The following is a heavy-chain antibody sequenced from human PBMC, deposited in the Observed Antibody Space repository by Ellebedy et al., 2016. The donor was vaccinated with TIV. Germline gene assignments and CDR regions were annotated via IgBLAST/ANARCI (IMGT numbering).Heavy chain of an antibody. V-gene: IGHV1-3*01. D-gene: IGHD3-10*01. CDR1: GYTFTSYA. J-gene: IGHJ5*02. CDR3: ARDRRITMVRGAERPENWFDP. CDR2: INAGNGNT. Sequence: ASVKVSXKASGYTFTSYAMHWVRQAPGQRLEWMGWINAGNGNTKYSQKFQGRVTITRDTSASTAYMELSSLRSEDTAVYYCARDRRITMVRGAERPENWFDPWGQGTLVTVSS.